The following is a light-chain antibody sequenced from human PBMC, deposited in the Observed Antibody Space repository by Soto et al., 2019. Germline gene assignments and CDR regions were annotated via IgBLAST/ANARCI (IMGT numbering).Light chain of an antibody. CDR3: SSHTSSSTF. J-gene: IGLJ2*01. V-gene: IGLV2-14*01. Sequence: QSALTQPASVSGFPGQSITISCTGTSSDVGGYNYVSWYQQHPGKAPKLMIYDVNNRPSGVSNRISASKSGNTASLTISGLQAEDEADYYCSSHTSSSTFFGGGTKVTVL. CDR2: DVN. CDR1: SSDVGGYNY.